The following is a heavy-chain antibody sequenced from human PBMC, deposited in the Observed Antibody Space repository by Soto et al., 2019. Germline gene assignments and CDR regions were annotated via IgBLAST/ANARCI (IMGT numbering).Heavy chain of an antibody. D-gene: IGHD1-1*01. CDR3: VKYPNWEWGY. V-gene: IGHV3-NL1*01. J-gene: IGHJ4*02. CDR1: GFTFSSYG. CDR2: INGPATST. Sequence: HPGGSLRLSCAASGFTFSSYGMHWVRQPPGKGLEYVANINGPATSTSYADAVKGRFTISRDNSKDTLYLELNSLRVEDTAVYYCVKYPNWEWGYWGQGTLVTVSS.